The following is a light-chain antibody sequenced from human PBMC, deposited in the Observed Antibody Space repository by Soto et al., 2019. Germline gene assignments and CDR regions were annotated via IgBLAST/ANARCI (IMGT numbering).Light chain of an antibody. CDR3: QQYGSSPLT. V-gene: IGKV3-20*01. J-gene: IGKJ4*01. CDR1: QSLSSSY. CDR2: GAS. Sequence: EIVLTQSPGILSLSPGERATLSCRASQSLSSSYLAWYQQKPGQAPRVLIYGASSRATGIPDRFSGSGSGTDFTLTITRLEPEDFAIYYCQQYGSSPLTFGGGTRVEIK.